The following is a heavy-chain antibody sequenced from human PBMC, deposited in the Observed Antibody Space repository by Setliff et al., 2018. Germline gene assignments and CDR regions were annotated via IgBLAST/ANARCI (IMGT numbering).Heavy chain of an antibody. Sequence: SETLSLTCTVSGGSISSGSYYWSWIRQPAGKGLEWIGRIYTSGSTNYNPSLKSRVTISVDTSKNQFYLKLSSVTAADTAVYYCARGGDIVVVPAAPPYYYYGMDVWGQGTTVTVSS. CDR3: ARGGDIVVVPAAPPYYYYGMDV. J-gene: IGHJ6*02. D-gene: IGHD2-2*01. V-gene: IGHV4-61*02. CDR1: GGSISSGSYY. CDR2: IYTSGST.